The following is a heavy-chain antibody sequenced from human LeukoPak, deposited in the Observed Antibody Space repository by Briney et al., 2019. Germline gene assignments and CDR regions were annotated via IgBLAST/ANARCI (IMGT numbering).Heavy chain of an antibody. Sequence: PGGSLRLSCAASGFIFSDYYMSWIRQAPGKGLEWLSYISSSSSYIYYADSVKGRFTISRDNAKNSLYLQMNSLRAEDTAVYYCAREDPYSSSTRFDYWGQGTLVTLSS. V-gene: IGHV3-11*06. CDR2: ISSSSSYI. D-gene: IGHD6-6*01. CDR1: GFIFSDYY. CDR3: AREDPYSSSTRFDY. J-gene: IGHJ4*02.